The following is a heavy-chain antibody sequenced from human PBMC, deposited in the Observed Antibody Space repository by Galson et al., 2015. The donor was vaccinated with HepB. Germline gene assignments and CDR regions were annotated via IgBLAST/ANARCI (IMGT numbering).Heavy chain of an antibody. CDR3: AKNYDSSGWAFDI. D-gene: IGHD3-22*01. Sequence: SVKVSCKASGYSFSGYGISWLRQAPGQGLKWMGWISGYNGHTMYAQEFQGRVAMTTDTSTSTAYMELRSLRFDDTAVYYCAKNYDSSGWAFDIWGRGTVVTV. J-gene: IGHJ3*02. V-gene: IGHV1-18*01. CDR1: GYSFSGYG. CDR2: ISGYNGHT.